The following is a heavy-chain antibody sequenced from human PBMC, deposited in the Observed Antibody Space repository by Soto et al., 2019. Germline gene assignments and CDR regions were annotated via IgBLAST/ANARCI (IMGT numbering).Heavy chain of an antibody. J-gene: IGHJ4*02. D-gene: IGHD3-10*01. V-gene: IGHV3-30*04. Sequence: QVPVVESGGGVVQPGRSLRLSCAASGFTFSRYAIHWVRQAPGKGLEWVAVISRDGTNKYYVDSVKGRFTISRDNSRNTLYLQMNSLRHEDAAVYYCARSRSGAVADSFDFWGQGTLVTVSS. CDR1: GFTFSRYA. CDR3: ARSRSGAVADSFDF. CDR2: ISRDGTNK.